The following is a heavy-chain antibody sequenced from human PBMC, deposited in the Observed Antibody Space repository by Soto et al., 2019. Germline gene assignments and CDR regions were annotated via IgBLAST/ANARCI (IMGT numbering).Heavy chain of an antibody. V-gene: IGHV3-74*01. J-gene: IGHJ4*02. CDR2: INSDGSST. CDR1: GFTFSSYW. D-gene: IGHD4-17*01. CDR3: ERTHDYFEIDYFDY. Sequence: GGSLRLSCAASGFTFSSYWMHWVRQAPGKGLVWVSRINSDGSSTSYADSVKGRFTISRDNAKNTLYLQMNSLRAEDTAVYYCERTHDYFEIDYFDYWGQGTLVTVSS.